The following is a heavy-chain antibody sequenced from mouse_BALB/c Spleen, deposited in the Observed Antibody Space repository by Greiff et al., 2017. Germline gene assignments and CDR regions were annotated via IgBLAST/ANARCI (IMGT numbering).Heavy chain of an antibody. D-gene: IGHD2-4*01. Sequence: DVKLVESGGGLVQPGGSRKLSCAASGFTFSSFGMHWVRQAPEKGLEWVAYISSGSSTIYYADTVKGRFTITRDNPKNTLFLQMTSLSSEDTAMYYCARSGLYAMDYWGQGTSVTVSS. V-gene: IGHV5-17*02. CDR2: ISSGSSTI. CDR3: ARSGLYAMDY. J-gene: IGHJ4*01. CDR1: GFTFSSFG.